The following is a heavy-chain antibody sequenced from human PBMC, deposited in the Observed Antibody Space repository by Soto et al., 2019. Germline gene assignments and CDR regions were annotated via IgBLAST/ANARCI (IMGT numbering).Heavy chain of an antibody. Sequence: QPGGSLRLSCAASGLSFSTYGMHWVRQAPGKGLEWVAVIWHDGSNKYYADSVKGRFTISRDNSKNTLYLQMNSLRPEDTAVYYCAMNGPVPWGQGTMVTVSS. V-gene: IGHV3-33*01. D-gene: IGHD1-1*01. CDR2: IWHDGSNK. J-gene: IGHJ3*01. CDR1: GLSFSTYG. CDR3: AMNGPVP.